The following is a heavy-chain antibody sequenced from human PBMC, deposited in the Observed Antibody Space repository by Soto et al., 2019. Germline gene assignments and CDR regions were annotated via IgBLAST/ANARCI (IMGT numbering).Heavy chain of an antibody. J-gene: IGHJ4*02. V-gene: IGHV1-24*01. CDR2: FDPEDGET. Sequence: GASVKVSCKVSGYTLTELSMHWVRQAPGKGLEWMGGFDPEDGETIYAQKFQGRVTMTEDTSTDTAYMELSSLRSEDTAVYYCATPGITMVRGVIITPPLYFDYWGQGTLVTVSS. D-gene: IGHD3-10*01. CDR1: GYTLTELS. CDR3: ATPGITMVRGVIITPPLYFDY.